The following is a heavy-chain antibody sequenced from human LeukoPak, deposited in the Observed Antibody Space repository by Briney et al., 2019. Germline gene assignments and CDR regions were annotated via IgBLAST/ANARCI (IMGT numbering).Heavy chain of an antibody. CDR3: ARESGKFDY. Sequence: SGGSLRLSCVASGLNFGESAMHWVRQAPGKGLEWVSLISADGGSAFSADSVKGRFSISRDNSKNSLYPQMDSLRSEDTAMYYCARESGKFDYWGQGTLVVVSS. V-gene: IGHV3-43*02. CDR2: ISADGGSA. J-gene: IGHJ4*02. CDR1: GLNFGESA.